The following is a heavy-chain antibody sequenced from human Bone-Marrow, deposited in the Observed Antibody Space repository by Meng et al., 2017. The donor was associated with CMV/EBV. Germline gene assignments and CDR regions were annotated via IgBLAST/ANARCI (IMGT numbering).Heavy chain of an antibody. D-gene: IGHD3-3*01. CDR1: GYTFHDYF. Sequence: ASVKVSCKASGYTFHDYFVHWVRQAPGQGLEWMGWINPDSGGTNYAQKFQGRVTMTRDTSINTAYMEVRRLRSDDTAVYDCARAEVFRFLGCFFPPPDYWGQGTLVTVSS. CDR2: INPDSGGT. CDR3: ARAEVFRFLGCFFPPPDY. J-gene: IGHJ4*02. V-gene: IGHV1-2*02.